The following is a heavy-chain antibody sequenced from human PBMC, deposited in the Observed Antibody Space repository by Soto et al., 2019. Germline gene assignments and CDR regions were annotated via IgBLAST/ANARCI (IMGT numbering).Heavy chain of an antibody. Sequence: QVQLVQSGAEVKKPGSSVKVSCTASGVTFSNYAISWVRQAPGQGLEWMGGIIPILGTANYAQKFRGRVTIVADESTSTAYMELSSLRSEDTAVYYCARPAIVRGRGLGYYGMDVWGQGTTVTVSS. D-gene: IGHD3-10*01. J-gene: IGHJ6*02. V-gene: IGHV1-69*11. CDR1: GVTFSNYA. CDR2: IIPILGTA. CDR3: ARPAIVRGRGLGYYGMDV.